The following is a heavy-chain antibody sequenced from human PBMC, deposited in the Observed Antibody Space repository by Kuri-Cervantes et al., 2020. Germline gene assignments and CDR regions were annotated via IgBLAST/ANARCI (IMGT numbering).Heavy chain of an antibody. CDR2: INPNSGGT. Sequence: ASVKVSCKASGYTFTGYYMIWVRQAPGQGLEWMGWINPNSGGTKFAQKFQGRVTMTRDTSISTAYMELSRLTSDDTAVYYCARGSLITGTRWFDPWGQRTLVTVSS. CDR3: ARGSLITGTRWFDP. J-gene: IGHJ5*02. CDR1: GYTFTGYY. D-gene: IGHD1-7*01. V-gene: IGHV1-2*02.